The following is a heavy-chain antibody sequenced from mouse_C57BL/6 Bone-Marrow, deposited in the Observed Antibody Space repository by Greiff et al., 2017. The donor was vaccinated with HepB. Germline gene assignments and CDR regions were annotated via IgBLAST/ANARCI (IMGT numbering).Heavy chain of an antibody. J-gene: IGHJ4*01. Sequence: VQLQHSEPELVKPGASVKIPCKASGYTFTDYNMDWVKQSHGKSLEWIGDITPNNGGTIYNQKFKGKATLTVDKSSSTAYMELRSLTSEDTAVYYCARGNGSSYPYARDYWGQGTSVTVAS. CDR2: ITPNNGGT. V-gene: IGHV1-18*01. CDR1: GYTFTDYN. CDR3: ARGNGSSYPYARDY. D-gene: IGHD1-1*01.